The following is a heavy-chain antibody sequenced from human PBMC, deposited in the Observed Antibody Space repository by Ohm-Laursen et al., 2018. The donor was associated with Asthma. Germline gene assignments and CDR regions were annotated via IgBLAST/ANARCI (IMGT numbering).Heavy chain of an antibody. D-gene: IGHD1-1*01. CDR3: ASSRTGAHSWYFDL. V-gene: IGHV4-59*01. J-gene: IGHJ2*01. CDR1: GGSISSYY. Sequence: GTLSLTCTVSGGSISSYYWSWLRPPPGQGLEWVGSIYSSGSTNYNPSLKSRVTISIDTSKSQVSLKRSSVTAADTAEYYCASSRTGAHSWYFDLWGRGTLVTVSS. CDR2: IYSSGST.